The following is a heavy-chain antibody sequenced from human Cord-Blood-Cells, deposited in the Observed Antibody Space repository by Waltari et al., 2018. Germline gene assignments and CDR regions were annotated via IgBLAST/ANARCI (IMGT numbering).Heavy chain of an antibody. V-gene: IGHV5-51*01. CDR3: SCYNWFDP. CDR1: GYSFTSYW. J-gene: IGHJ5*02. CDR2: LYPGDSDT. D-gene: IGHD2-2*01. Sequence: EVQLVQSGAEVKKPGESLKISCKGSGYSFTSYWIGWVRQMPVKGLELRGMLYPGDSDTRYSPSVQGQVTISADKSISTAYLQGSSLKASDTDCSSTSCYNWFDPWGQGTLVTVSS.